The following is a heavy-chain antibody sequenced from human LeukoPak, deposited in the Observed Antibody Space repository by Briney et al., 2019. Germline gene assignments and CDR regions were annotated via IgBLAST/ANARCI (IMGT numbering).Heavy chain of an antibody. CDR1: GFTVSSNY. CDR3: ARADPMIVPVGAFDI. D-gene: IGHD3-22*01. CDR2: IYSGGST. J-gene: IGHJ3*02. V-gene: IGHV3-66*01. Sequence: GGSLRLSCAASGFTVSSNYMSWVRQAPGKGLEWVSVIYSGGSTYYADSVKGRFTISRDNSKNTLYLQMNSLRAEDTAVYYCARADPMIVPVGAFDIWGQGTMVTVSS.